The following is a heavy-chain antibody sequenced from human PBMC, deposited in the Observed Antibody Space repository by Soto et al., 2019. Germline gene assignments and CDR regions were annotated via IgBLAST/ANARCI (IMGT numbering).Heavy chain of an antibody. J-gene: IGHJ5*02. Sequence: VASVKVSCKASGGTFSSYAISWVRQAPGQGLEWMGGIIPIFGTANYAQKFQGRVTITADESTSTAYMELSSLRSEDTAVYYCASARADSSGYYNWFDPWGQGTLVTVSS. CDR2: IIPIFGTA. CDR1: GGTFSSYA. CDR3: ASARADSSGYYNWFDP. D-gene: IGHD3-22*01. V-gene: IGHV1-69*13.